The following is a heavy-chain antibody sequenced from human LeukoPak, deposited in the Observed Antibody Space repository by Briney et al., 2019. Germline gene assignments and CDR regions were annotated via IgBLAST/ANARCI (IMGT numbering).Heavy chain of an antibody. D-gene: IGHD6-19*01. CDR3: ARDGYSSGWYVAFDI. CDR1: GYTFTSYG. J-gene: IGHJ3*02. Sequence: EASVKVSCKASGYTFTSYGTSWVRQAPGQGLEWMGWISAYNGNTNYAQKLQGRVTMTTDTSTSTAYMELRSLRSDDTAVYYCARDGYSSGWYVAFDIWGQGTMVTVSS. CDR2: ISAYNGNT. V-gene: IGHV1-18*04.